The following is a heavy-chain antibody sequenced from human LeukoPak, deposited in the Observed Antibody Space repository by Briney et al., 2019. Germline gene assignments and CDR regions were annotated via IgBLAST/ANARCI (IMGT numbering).Heavy chain of an antibody. CDR1: GFTFSSYA. J-gene: IGHJ3*02. D-gene: IGHD6-13*01. CDR3: AKDRGRSWFRGDAFDI. CDR2: ISGRGGDT. V-gene: IGHV3-23*01. Sequence: GGSLRLSCSASGFTFSSYAMSWVRPAPRKGGEWVSAISGRGGDTYYADSVKGRFTIPRHNSKHTLYLQMNSLRAEDTAVYYCAKDRGRSWFRGDAFDIWGQGTIVTVSS.